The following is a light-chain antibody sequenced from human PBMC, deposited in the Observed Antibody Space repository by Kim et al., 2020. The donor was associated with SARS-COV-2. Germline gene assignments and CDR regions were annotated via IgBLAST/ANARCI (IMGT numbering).Light chain of an antibody. J-gene: IGLJ3*02. CDR3: NSRDSSGNHWV. CDR2: GKN. Sequence: LGQTVSITCQGHTLRTYSARWYQRKPGQAPVLVLYGKNNRPSGIPDRFSGSSSGNTASLTSTGAQAEDEADYYCNSRDSSGNHWVFGGGTQLTVL. V-gene: IGLV3-19*01. CDR1: TLRTYS.